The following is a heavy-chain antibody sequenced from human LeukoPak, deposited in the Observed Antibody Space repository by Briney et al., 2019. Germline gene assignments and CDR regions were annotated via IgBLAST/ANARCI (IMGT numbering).Heavy chain of an antibody. Sequence: GGSLRLSCAASGFTFSSYGMHWVRQAPGKGLEWVAVISYDGSNKYYADSVKGRFTISRDNSKNTLYLQMNSLRAEDTAVYYCALNGPYYYDSSGYSLYYWGQGTLVTVSS. CDR2: ISYDGSNK. V-gene: IGHV3-30*03. CDR3: ALNGPYYYDSSGYSLYY. CDR1: GFTFSSYG. J-gene: IGHJ4*02. D-gene: IGHD3-22*01.